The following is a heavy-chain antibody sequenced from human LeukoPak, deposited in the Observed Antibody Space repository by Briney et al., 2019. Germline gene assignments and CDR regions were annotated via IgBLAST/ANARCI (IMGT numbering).Heavy chain of an antibody. J-gene: IGHJ4*02. CDR1: GSTVSSNY. D-gene: IGHD3-22*01. CDR2: IYSGGST. CDR3: ARLYDSSGLLTD. Sequence: PGGSLRLSCAASGSTVSSNYMSWVRQAPGKGLEWVSVIYSGGSTYYADSVKGRFTISRDNSKNTLYLQMNSLRAEDTAVYYCARLYDSSGLLTDWGQGTLVTVSS. V-gene: IGHV3-53*01.